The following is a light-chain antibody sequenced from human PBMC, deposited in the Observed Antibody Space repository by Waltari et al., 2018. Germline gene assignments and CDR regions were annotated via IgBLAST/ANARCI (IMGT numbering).Light chain of an antibody. CDR1: SSNLGTNT. V-gene: IGLV1-44*01. CDR3: AAWDDRLNGGV. CDR2: GNY. J-gene: IGLJ3*02. Sequence: QSVLTQPPSASGTPGQTVTISCSGGSSNLGTNTVTWYRQVPGAAPNLLIYGNYRRPAGVPARFSGSKSGTSASLAISGLQSEDEADYYCAAWDDRLNGGVFGGGTKLTVL.